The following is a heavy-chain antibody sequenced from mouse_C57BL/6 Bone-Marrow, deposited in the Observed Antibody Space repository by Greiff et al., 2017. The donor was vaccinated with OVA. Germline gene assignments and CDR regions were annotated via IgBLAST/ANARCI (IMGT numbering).Heavy chain of an antibody. Sequence: QVQLQQSGAELVRPGASVKLSCKASGYTFTDYYINWVKQRPGQGLEWIARIYPGSGNTYYNEKFKGKATLTAEKSSSTAYMQLSSLTSEDSAVYFCARGQLRPLDYWGQGTSVTVSS. CDR3: ARGQLRPLDY. V-gene: IGHV1-76*01. J-gene: IGHJ4*01. D-gene: IGHD3-2*02. CDR2: IYPGSGNT. CDR1: GYTFTDYY.